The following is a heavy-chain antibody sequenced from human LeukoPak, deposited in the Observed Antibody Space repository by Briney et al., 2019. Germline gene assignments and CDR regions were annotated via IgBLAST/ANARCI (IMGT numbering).Heavy chain of an antibody. CDR2: IYYSGST. CDR1: GGSISSGDYY. J-gene: IGHJ6*02. D-gene: IGHD5-12*01. CDR3: VRVFPTDIVATIRYYGMNV. V-gene: IGHV4-30-4*01. Sequence: SETLSLTCTVSGGSISSGDYYWSWIRQPPGKGLEWIGYIYYSGSTYYNPSLKSRVTISVDTSKNQFSLKLSSVTAADTAVYYCVRVFPTDIVATIRYYGMNVWGQGTTVTVSS.